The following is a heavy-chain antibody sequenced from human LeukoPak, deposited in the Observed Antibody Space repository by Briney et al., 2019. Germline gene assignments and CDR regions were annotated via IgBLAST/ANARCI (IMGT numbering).Heavy chain of an antibody. CDR1: GGTFSSYA. J-gene: IGHJ5*02. CDR3: ARDECRSPEVGSSTSCYQLFDP. D-gene: IGHD2-2*01. CDR2: IIPILGIA. Sequence: ASVKVSCKASGGTFSSYAISWVRQAPGQGLEWMGRIIPILGIANYAQKFQGRVTITADESTSTAYMELSSLRSEDTAVYYCARDECRSPEVGSSTSCYQLFDPWGQGTLVTVSS. V-gene: IGHV1-69*04.